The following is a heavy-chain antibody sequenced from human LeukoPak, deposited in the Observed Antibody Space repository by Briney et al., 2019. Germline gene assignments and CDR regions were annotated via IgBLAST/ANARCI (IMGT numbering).Heavy chain of an antibody. J-gene: IGHJ4*02. Sequence: GGSLRLSCAASGFTFSSYAMSWVRQAPGKGLEWVSAISGSGGSTYYADSVKGRFTISRDNSKNTLYLQMNSLRAEDTVVYYCAKDMTQYQYYFDYWGQGTLVTVSS. CDR2: ISGSGGST. CDR3: AKDMTQYQYYFDY. V-gene: IGHV3-23*01. D-gene: IGHD4-4*01. CDR1: GFTFSSYA.